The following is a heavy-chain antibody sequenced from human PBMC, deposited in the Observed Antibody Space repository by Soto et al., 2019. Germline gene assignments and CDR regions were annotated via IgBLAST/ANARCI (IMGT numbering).Heavy chain of an antibody. CDR1: GFTFSSYG. V-gene: IGHV3-33*01. CDR3: ARYLTDSSGYSDE. Sequence: GGSLRLSCAASGFTFSSYGMHWVRQAPGKGLEWVAVIWYDGSNKYYADSVKGRFTISRDNSKNTLYLQMNSLRAEDTAVYYVARYLTDSSGYSDEWGQGTLVTVSS. CDR2: IWYDGSNK. D-gene: IGHD3-22*01. J-gene: IGHJ4*02.